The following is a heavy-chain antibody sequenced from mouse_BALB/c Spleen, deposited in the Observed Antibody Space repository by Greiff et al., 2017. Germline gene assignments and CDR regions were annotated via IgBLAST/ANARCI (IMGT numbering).Heavy chain of an antibody. CDR3: ARDDGYYGSSWFAY. J-gene: IGHJ3*01. CDR2: SRNKANDYTT. Sequence: EGQVVESGGGLVQPGGSLRLSCATSGFTFSDFYMEWVRQPPGKRLEWIAASRNKANDYTTEYSASVKGRFIVSRDTSQSILYLQMNALRAEDTAIYYCARDDGYYGSSWFAYWGQGTLVTVSA. CDR1: GFTFSDFY. D-gene: IGHD1-1*01. V-gene: IGHV7-1*02.